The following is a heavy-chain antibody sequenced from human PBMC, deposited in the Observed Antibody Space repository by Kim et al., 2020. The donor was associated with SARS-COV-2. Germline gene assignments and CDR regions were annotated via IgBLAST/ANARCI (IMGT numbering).Heavy chain of an antibody. Sequence: GRFTISRDKSKKSLYLKMNSLRAEDTAVYYCAKRTPGIAAADPRTESFDYWGQGTLVTVSS. J-gene: IGHJ4*02. V-gene: IGHV3-23*01. CDR3: AKRTPGIAAADPRTESFDY. D-gene: IGHD6-13*01.